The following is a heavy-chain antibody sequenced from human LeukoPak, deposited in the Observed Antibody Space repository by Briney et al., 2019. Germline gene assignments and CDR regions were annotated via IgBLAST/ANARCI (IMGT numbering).Heavy chain of an antibody. CDR1: GGSFSGYY. CDR2: IDHSGST. Sequence: PSETLSLTCAVYGGSFSGYYRSWIRQPPGNGLEWIGEIDHSGSTNYNPSLKSRVTISVDTSKNQFSLKLSSVTAADTAVYYCARGPTMVRGVITRDYWGQGTLVTVSS. J-gene: IGHJ4*02. D-gene: IGHD3-10*01. CDR3: ARGPTMVRGVITRDY. V-gene: IGHV4-34*01.